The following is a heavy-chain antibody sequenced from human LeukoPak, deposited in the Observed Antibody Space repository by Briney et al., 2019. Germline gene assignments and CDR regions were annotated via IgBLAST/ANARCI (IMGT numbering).Heavy chain of an antibody. D-gene: IGHD3-22*01. J-gene: IGHJ4*02. CDR1: GFTFSSYG. Sequence: GGSLRLSCAASGFTFSSYGMHWVRQAPGKGLEWVAVISYDGSNKYYADSVKGRFTISRDNSKNTLYLQMNSLRAEDTAVYYCAKGSQYYYDSSGYFSYWGQGTLVTVSS. V-gene: IGHV3-30*18. CDR2: ISYDGSNK. CDR3: AKGSQYYYDSSGYFSY.